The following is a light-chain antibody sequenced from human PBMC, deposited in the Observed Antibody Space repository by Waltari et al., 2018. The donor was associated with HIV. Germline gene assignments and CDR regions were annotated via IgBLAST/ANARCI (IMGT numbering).Light chain of an antibody. CDR2: RAS. V-gene: IGKV1-5*03. J-gene: IGKJ2*01. Sequence: DIQLTQSPSSLSASVGDRVTITYRASQNINNWLAWYQQKPGETPKFLIYRASTLESGVPSRFSGSGSGTEFSLTISSLQPEDFAIYFCQQYKSYPVTFGRGT. CDR1: QNINNW. CDR3: QQYKSYPVT.